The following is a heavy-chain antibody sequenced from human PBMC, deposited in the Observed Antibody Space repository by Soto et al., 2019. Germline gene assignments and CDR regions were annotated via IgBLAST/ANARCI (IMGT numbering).Heavy chain of an antibody. CDR3: ARDHTFYDILSGFSSKRFDP. V-gene: IGHV6-1*01. Sequence: TLSLTCVISGDSVSSNSAAWSWIRQSPSRGLEWLGRTYYRSRWYNDYAVSVKSRITINPDTSKNQFSLQLNSVTPEDTAVYYCARDHTFYDILSGFSSKRFDPWGQGALVTVSS. CDR1: GDSVSSNSAA. J-gene: IGHJ5*02. CDR2: TYYRSRWYN. D-gene: IGHD3-9*01.